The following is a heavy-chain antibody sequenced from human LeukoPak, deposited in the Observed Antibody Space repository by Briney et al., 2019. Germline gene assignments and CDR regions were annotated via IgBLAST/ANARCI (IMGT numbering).Heavy chain of an antibody. CDR2: IYSGDSET. CDR3: ARYRYCSGGSCYSDF. V-gene: IGHV5-51*01. D-gene: IGHD2-15*01. CDR1: GYSFTSYW. Sequence: GESLKISCKGSGYSFTSYWIGWVRQMPGKGLEWMGIIYSGDSETRYSPSFQGQVTISADKSISTAYLQWSSLKASDTAMYYCARYRYCSGGSCYSDFWDQGTLVTVSS. J-gene: IGHJ4*02.